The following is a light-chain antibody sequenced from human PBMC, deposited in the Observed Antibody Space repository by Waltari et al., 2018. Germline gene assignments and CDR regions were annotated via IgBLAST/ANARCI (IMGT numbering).Light chain of an antibody. CDR3: SSYISSSTLEV. CDR1: SSDVGGYNY. V-gene: IGLV2-14*03. J-gene: IGLJ3*02. Sequence: QSALTQPASVSGSPGQSITISCTGTSSDVGGYNYVSWYQQHPGKAPKLMIFDVSNRPSGVSNRFSGSKSGNPASRTISGLQAEDEADYYCSSYISSSTLEVFGGGTRLTVL. CDR2: DVS.